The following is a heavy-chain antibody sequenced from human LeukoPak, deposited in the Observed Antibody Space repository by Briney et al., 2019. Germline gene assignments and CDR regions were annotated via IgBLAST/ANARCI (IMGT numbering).Heavy chain of an antibody. V-gene: IGHV3-74*01. CDR2: INSDGSST. CDR1: GFTFSSYW. CDR3: ARDHRGSGSRYYYYYMDV. Sequence: PGGSLRLSCAASGFTFSSYWMHWVRQAPGKGLVWVSRINSDGSSTSYADSVEGRFTISRDNAKNTLYLQMNSLRAEDTAVYYCARDHRGSGSRYYYYYMDVWGKGTTVTISS. D-gene: IGHD3-10*01. J-gene: IGHJ6*03.